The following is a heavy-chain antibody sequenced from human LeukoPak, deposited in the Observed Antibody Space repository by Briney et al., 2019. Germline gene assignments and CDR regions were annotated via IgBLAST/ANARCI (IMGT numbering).Heavy chain of an antibody. Sequence: PGESLKISCKGSGYSFTSYWIGWVRQRPGKGRECMGIIYPGDSDTSYSPSFQGQVTISADKSISTAYLQWSSLKASDTAMYYCARSIGSSSWYGDYWGQGTLVTVSS. CDR1: GYSFTSYW. D-gene: IGHD6-13*01. V-gene: IGHV5-51*03. CDR3: ARSIGSSSWYGDY. J-gene: IGHJ4*02. CDR2: IYPGDSDT.